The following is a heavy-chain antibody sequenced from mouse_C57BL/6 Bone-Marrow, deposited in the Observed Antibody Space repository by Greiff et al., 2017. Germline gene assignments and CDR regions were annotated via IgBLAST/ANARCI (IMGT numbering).Heavy chain of an antibody. CDR3: ARENFYYPEPDY. D-gene: IGHD2-1*01. V-gene: IGHV5-17*01. J-gene: IGHJ2*01. CDR2: ISSGSSTI. CDR1: GFTFSDYG. Sequence: EVKLMESGGGLVKPGGSLKLSCAASGFTFSDYGMHWVRQAPEKGLEWVAYISSGSSTIYYADTVKGRFTISRDNAKNTLFLQMTSLRSEDTAMYYCARENFYYPEPDYWGQGTTLTVSS.